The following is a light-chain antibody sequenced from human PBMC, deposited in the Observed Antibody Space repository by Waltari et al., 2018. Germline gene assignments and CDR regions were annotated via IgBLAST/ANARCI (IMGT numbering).Light chain of an antibody. Sequence: SSELTQDPVVSVALGQTVTITCKGRSLATFSANSYQQRPGQAPVLVFYGKSRRPSGIPDRVAGSNSGNSASWTITGAQAEDEAAYYWNSRDTSGKHVLFGGGTKLTVL. CDR3: NSRDTSGKHVL. J-gene: IGLJ2*01. CDR2: GKS. CDR1: SLATFS. V-gene: IGLV3-19*01.